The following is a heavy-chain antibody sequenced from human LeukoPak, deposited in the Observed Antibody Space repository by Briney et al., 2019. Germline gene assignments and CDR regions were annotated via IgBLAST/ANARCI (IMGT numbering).Heavy chain of an antibody. J-gene: IGHJ6*02. V-gene: IGHV3-7*01. CDR2: IKQDGSEK. CDR3: ARVDTAMVRVAYYGMDV. CDR1: GFTFSSYW. D-gene: IGHD5-18*01. Sequence: GSLRLSCAASGFTFSSYWMSWVRQAPGKGLEWVANIKQDGSEKYYVDSVKGRFTISRDNAKNSLYLQMNSLRAEDTAVYYCARVDTAMVRVAYYGMDVWGQGTTVTVSS.